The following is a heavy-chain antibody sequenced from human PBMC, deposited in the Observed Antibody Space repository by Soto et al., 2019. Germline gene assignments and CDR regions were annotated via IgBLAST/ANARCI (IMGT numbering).Heavy chain of an antibody. CDR3: ARGDSRLLGAFDI. D-gene: IGHD2-21*02. Sequence: SGPTLVNPTQTLTLTCTFTGFSLSTSGMRVSWIRQPPGKALEWLARIDWDDDKFYSTSLKTRLTISKDTSKNQVVLTMTNMDPVDTATYYCARGDSRLLGAFDIWGQGTMVTVSS. CDR2: IDWDDDK. V-gene: IGHV2-70*04. J-gene: IGHJ3*02. CDR1: GFSLSTSGMR.